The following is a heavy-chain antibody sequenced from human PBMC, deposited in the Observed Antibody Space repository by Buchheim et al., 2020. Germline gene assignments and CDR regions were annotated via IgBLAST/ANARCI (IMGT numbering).Heavy chain of an antibody. D-gene: IGHD3-10*01. V-gene: IGHV4-4*07. J-gene: IGHJ6*02. CDR2: ILSSGNA. Sequence: QVQLQESGPGLVKPSETLSLTCTVSGGSLNSYYWSWIRQPAGKGLQWIGRILSSGNADYNPSLRSRFTMSVDTSQNQFPLKLTSVTAADTAVYYCARGTGLYGMDVWGRGTT. CDR1: GGSLNSYY. CDR3: ARGTGLYGMDV.